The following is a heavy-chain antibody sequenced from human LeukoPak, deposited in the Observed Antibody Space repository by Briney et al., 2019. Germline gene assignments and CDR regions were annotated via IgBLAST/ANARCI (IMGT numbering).Heavy chain of an antibody. J-gene: IGHJ4*02. V-gene: IGHV3-21*01. Sequence: PGGSLRLSCAASGFTFSSYSMNWVRQAPGKGLEWVSSISSSSSYIYYADSVKGRFTISRDNAKYSLYLQMNSLRAEDTAVYYCARMLDFWSGPDYWGQGTLVTVSS. D-gene: IGHD3-3*01. CDR2: ISSSSSYI. CDR3: ARMLDFWSGPDY. CDR1: GFTFSSYS.